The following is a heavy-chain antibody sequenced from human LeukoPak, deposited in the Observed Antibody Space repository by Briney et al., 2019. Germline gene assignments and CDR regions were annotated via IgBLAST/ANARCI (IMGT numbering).Heavy chain of an antibody. CDR1: GFTFDDYA. CDR3: ASITTLDY. CDR2: ISWNSGSI. J-gene: IGHJ4*02. V-gene: IGHV3-9*01. Sequence: PGGSLRLSCAASGFTFDDYAMHWVRQAPGKGLEWVSGISWNSGSIGYADSVKGRFTISRDNAKSSLYLQMNSLRAEDTALYYCASITTLDYWGQGTLVTVSS. D-gene: IGHD3-3*01.